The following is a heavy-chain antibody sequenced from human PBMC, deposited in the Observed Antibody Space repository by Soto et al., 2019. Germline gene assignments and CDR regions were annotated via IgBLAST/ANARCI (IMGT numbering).Heavy chain of an antibody. D-gene: IGHD2-8*02. CDR3: ATLPPRVELAVLPIPT. V-gene: IGHV4-4*02. CDR2: IYHTGSP. Sequence: QVQLRESGPGPVKPSGTLSLSCTVSGGSISSTNWWTWVRQSPGKGLEWIGEIYHTGSPTYNPSLRGPVTMAVDKSNNQVSLQVRYVTAAYTAMYYCATLPPRVELAVLPIPTWGQGTLVTFSA. J-gene: IGHJ5*02. CDR1: GGSISSTNW.